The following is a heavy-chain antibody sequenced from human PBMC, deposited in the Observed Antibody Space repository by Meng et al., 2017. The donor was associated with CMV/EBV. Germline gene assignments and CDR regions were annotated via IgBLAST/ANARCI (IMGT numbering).Heavy chain of an antibody. Sequence: GGSLRLSCQGSGYSFNTHWIAWVRQMPGKGLAWMGISNPGDSDTRYSPSFQGQVTISVDKSITTAYLQWTSLKTSDTAMYYCARRGSNWNYFESWGQGTLVTVSS. V-gene: IGHV5-51*01. CDR3: ARRGSNWNYFES. D-gene: IGHD1-1*01. J-gene: IGHJ4*02. CDR2: SNPGDSDT. CDR1: GYSFNTHW.